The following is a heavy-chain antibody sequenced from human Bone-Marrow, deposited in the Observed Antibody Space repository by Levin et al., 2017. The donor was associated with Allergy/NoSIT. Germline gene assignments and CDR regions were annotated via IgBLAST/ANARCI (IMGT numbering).Heavy chain of an antibody. CDR1: GGSISNSQW. D-gene: IGHD2-15*01. CDR2: IYYSGSV. CDR3: ARDRYCSGGTGHYGMDV. J-gene: IGHJ6*02. V-gene: IGHV4-4*02. Sequence: SETLSLTCAVSGGSISNSQWWNWVRQPPGKGLEWIGQIYYSGSVNYNPSLKSRVSISVDKSKNNFSLNLSSVTAADTAVYYCARDRYCSGGTGHYGMDVWGQGTTVTVSS.